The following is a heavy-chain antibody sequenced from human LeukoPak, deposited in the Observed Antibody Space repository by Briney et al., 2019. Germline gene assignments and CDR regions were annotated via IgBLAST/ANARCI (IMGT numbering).Heavy chain of an antibody. Sequence: GESLKISCKGSGYIFATYWIGWVRQMPGKGLEWMGIIYPGDSDTRYSPSFQGQVTISADKSISTAYLQWSSLKASDTAMYYCARSSEDYYYGMDVWGQGTTVTVSS. CDR1: GYIFATYW. CDR3: ARSSEDYYYGMDV. D-gene: IGHD6-6*01. J-gene: IGHJ6*02. CDR2: IYPGDSDT. V-gene: IGHV5-51*01.